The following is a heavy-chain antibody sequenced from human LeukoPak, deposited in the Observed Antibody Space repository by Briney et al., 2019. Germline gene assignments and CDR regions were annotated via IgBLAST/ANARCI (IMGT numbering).Heavy chain of an antibody. CDR3: ATDTRTDSPDY. CDR2: INPNPNSGGT. J-gene: IGHJ4*02. V-gene: IGHV1-2*02. D-gene: IGHD1-7*01. CDR1: GYTFTGQY. Sequence: ASVKVSCKASGYTFTGQYLHWVRQAPGQGLEWMGWINPNPNSGGTNYAQKFQGRVTMTRDTSISTAYMELSRLKSDDTAVYYCATDTRTDSPDYWGKGTLVTVSS.